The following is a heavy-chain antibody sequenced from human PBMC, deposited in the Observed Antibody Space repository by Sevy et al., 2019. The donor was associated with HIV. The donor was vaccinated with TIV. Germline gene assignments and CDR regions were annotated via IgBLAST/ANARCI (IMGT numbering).Heavy chain of an antibody. D-gene: IGHD5-18*01. V-gene: IGHV4-30-4*01. CDR2: IYYSGST. CDR3: ARAAGQIQLWPDAFDI. CDR1: GGSISSGDYY. Sequence: SETLSLTCTVSGGSISSGDYYWSWIRQPPGKGLEWIGYIYYSGSTYYNPSLKSRVTISVDTSKNQFSLKLSSVTAADTAVYNCARAAGQIQLWPDAFDIWGQGTMVTVSS. J-gene: IGHJ3*02.